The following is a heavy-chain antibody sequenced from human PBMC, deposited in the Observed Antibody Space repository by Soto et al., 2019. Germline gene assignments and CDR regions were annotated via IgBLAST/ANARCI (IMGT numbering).Heavy chain of an antibody. D-gene: IGHD2-15*01. CDR3: ERDNVLGDGGRCYGVPLDV. Sequence: EVQLVESGGGLVQPGGSLRLSCAASGFTVSSKYMSWVRQAPGKGLEWVSLIQSGSPTYYADSVKGRFTISRDTSEHTVHLQMDSVRAEDTAVDYWERDNVLGDGGRCYGVPLDVRRKGTTVTVSS. CDR2: IQSGSPT. V-gene: IGHV3-66*01. J-gene: IGHJ6*04. CDR1: GFTVSSKY.